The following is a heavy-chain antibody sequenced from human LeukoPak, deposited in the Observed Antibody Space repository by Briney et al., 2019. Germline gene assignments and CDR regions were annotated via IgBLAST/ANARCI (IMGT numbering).Heavy chain of an antibody. Sequence: PSETLSLTCTVSGGSLSTYYWSWVRQPPGKGLEWIGYIYSSGSTNYNPSLKSRVTISVDTSKNQFSLKVSSVTAGDTAVYYCARVSLGYSRTWDLDYWGQGTLVTVSS. V-gene: IGHV4-59*01. D-gene: IGHD6-13*01. J-gene: IGHJ4*02. CDR1: GGSLSTYY. CDR3: ARVSLGYSRTWDLDY. CDR2: IYSSGST.